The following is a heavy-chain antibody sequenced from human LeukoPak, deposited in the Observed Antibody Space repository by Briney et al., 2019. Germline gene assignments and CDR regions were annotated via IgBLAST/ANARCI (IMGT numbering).Heavy chain of an antibody. CDR2: IYYSGST. CDR1: GGSVSSSSYY. Sequence: SETLSLTCTISGGSVSSSSYYWGWIRQPPGKGLEWIGSIYYSGSTYYNPSLKSRVTISVDTSKNQFSLKLSSVTAADTAVYYCVHSSGYSYYFDYWGQGTLVIVSS. J-gene: IGHJ4*02. D-gene: IGHD3-22*01. V-gene: IGHV4-39*01. CDR3: VHSSGYSYYFDY.